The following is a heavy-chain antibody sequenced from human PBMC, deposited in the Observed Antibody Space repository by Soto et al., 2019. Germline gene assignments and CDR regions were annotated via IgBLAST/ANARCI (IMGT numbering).Heavy chain of an antibody. CDR3: ARGYCSSTSCQYYFDY. CDR2: INGGNGDT. CDR1: GYTFTGYA. V-gene: IGHV1-3*01. D-gene: IGHD2-2*01. Sequence: QVLLVQSGTEVKKPGASVKVSCKAYGYTFTGYAIHWVRQAPGQRLEWMGWINGGNGDTKYSQKFQGRVTITRDTSESTAYMELTSLGPEDTAVYHCARGYCSSTSCQYYFDYWGLGTLVTVSS. J-gene: IGHJ4*02.